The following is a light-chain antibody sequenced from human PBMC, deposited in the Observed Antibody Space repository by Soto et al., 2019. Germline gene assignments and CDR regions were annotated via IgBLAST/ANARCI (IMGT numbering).Light chain of an antibody. Sequence: QAVVTQSPSASASLGASVKLTCTLSSGHNSYAIAWHQQQPEKGPRYLMKLNSDGSHSKGDGIPDRFSGSSSEAERYLTISSLQSEDEADYYCQTWGTGTVVFGGGTKLTVL. CDR2: LNSDGSH. CDR1: SGHNSYA. J-gene: IGLJ2*01. V-gene: IGLV4-69*01. CDR3: QTWGTGTVV.